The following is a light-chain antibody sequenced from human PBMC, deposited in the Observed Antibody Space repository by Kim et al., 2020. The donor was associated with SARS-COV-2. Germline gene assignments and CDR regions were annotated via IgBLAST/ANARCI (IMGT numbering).Light chain of an antibody. J-gene: IGLJ2*01. CDR3: NSYTSSNTVV. V-gene: IGLV2-14*03. CDR1: SSDVGGYNF. Sequence: QSALTQPASVSGSPGQSITISCTGTSSDVGGYNFVSWYQQHPGKAPKLMIYDVTTRPSGVSYRFSGSKSGNTAYLTISGLQAEDEADYHCNSYTSSNTVVFGGGTQLTVL. CDR2: DVT.